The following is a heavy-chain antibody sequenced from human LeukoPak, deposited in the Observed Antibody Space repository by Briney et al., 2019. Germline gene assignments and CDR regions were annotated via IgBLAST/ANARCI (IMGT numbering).Heavy chain of an antibody. J-gene: IGHJ4*02. CDR1: GSSISSGYY. CDR2: IYHSGST. D-gene: IGHD3-10*01. Sequence: YPSETLSLTCTVSGSSISSGYYWGWIRQPPGKGLEWIGNIYHSGSTYYNPSLKSRVTISVDTSKNQFSLKLSSVTAADTAMYYCASLYGSGFSFDYWGQGTLVTVSS. V-gene: IGHV4-38-2*02. CDR3: ASLYGSGFSFDY.